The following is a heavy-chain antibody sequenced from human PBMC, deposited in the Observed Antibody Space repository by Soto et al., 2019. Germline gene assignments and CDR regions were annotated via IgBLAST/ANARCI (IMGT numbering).Heavy chain of an antibody. CDR1: GYTFTSYA. CDR2: INAGNGNT. J-gene: IGHJ4*02. D-gene: IGHD2-21*02. Sequence: QVQLVQSGAEVKKPGASVKVSCKASGYTFTSYAMHWVRQAPGQRLEWMGWINAGNGNTQYSQKFQVRVTMTRDTSVGTAYMELSSLRTEDTAVYYCARSIVVVTAAGYWGRGTLVTVSS. CDR3: ARSIVVVTAAGY. V-gene: IGHV1-3*01.